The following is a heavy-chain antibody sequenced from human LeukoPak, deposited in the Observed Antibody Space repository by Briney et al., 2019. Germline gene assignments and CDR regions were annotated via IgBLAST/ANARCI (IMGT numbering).Heavy chain of an antibody. CDR1: GYTFTSYA. V-gene: IGHV1-3*01. CDR3: ARGFSSGSVGAFDI. J-gene: IGHJ3*02. CDR2: INAGNGNT. Sequence: EASVKVSCKASGYTFTSYAMHWVRQAPGQRLEWMGWINAGNGNTKYSQKFQGRVTITADKSTSTAYMELSSLRSEDTAVYYCARGFSSGSVGAFDIWGQGTMVTVSS. D-gene: IGHD3-10*01.